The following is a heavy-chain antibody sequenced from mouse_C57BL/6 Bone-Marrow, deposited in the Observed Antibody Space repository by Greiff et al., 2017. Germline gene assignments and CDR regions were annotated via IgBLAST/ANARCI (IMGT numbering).Heavy chain of an antibody. Sequence: QVQLQQPGAELVKPGASVKVSCKASGYTFTSYWMHWVKQRPGQGLEWIGRIHPSDSDTNYNQKFKGKATLTVDKSSSTAYMQLSSLTSEDSAVYYCVPFYSNYVGFAYWGQGTLVTVSA. J-gene: IGHJ3*01. CDR1: GYTFTSYW. D-gene: IGHD2-5*01. V-gene: IGHV1-74*01. CDR3: VPFYSNYVGFAY. CDR2: IHPSDSDT.